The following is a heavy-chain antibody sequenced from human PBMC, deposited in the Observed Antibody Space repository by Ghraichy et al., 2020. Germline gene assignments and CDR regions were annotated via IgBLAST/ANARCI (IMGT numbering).Heavy chain of an antibody. CDR1: GGSISSTSYY. CDR3: ARYDYGVYFDY. J-gene: IGHJ4*02. V-gene: IGHV4-39*01. Sequence: SETLSLTCTVSGGSISSTSYYWGWIRQPPGKGLEWIGSIYYIGSTYYNPSLKSRVTISVDTSKNQFSLTLSSVTAADTAVYYCARYDYGVYFDYWGQGNLVTVSS. D-gene: IGHD4-17*01. CDR2: IYYIGST.